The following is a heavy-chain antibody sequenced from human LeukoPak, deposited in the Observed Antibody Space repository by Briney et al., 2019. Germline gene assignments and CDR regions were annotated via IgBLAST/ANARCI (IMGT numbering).Heavy chain of an antibody. Sequence: GGSLRLSCGASGFTFRTSWMNWVRQAPGKGLEWVASINPDGSEKYSVDSVKGRFTISRDNVKNSLYLQMNSLRAEDTAVYYCARRRLAVAGYNWFDPWGQGTLVTVSS. D-gene: IGHD6-19*01. J-gene: IGHJ5*02. CDR1: GFTFRTSW. CDR3: ARRRLAVAGYNWFDP. V-gene: IGHV3-7*01. CDR2: INPDGSEK.